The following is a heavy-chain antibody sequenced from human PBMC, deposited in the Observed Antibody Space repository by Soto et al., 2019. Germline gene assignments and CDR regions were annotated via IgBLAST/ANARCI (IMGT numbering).Heavy chain of an antibody. CDR1: GGSISSSSYY. D-gene: IGHD3-22*01. V-gene: IGHV4-39*01. J-gene: IGHJ5*02. Sequence: QLQLQESGPGLVKPSETLSLTCTVSGGSISSSSYYWGWIRQPPGKGLEWIGSIYYSGSTYYNPSLKSRVTISVDTSKNQFSLKLSSVTAADTAVYYCARPYYYESSGYSDWFDPWGQGTLVTVSS. CDR3: ARPYYYESSGYSDWFDP. CDR2: IYYSGST.